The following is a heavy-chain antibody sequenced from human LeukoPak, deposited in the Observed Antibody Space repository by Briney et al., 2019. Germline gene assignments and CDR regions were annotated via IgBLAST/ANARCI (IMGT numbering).Heavy chain of an antibody. CDR2: INHSGST. D-gene: IGHD7-27*01. CDR1: GESFSGYY. J-gene: IGHJ3*02. Sequence: SETLSLTCAVYGESFSGYYWSWIRQPSGKGLEWIGEINHSGSTNYNPSLKSRVTISVDTSKNQFSLKLSSVTAADTAVYYCARNGGLRGDAFDIWGQGTMVTVSS. V-gene: IGHV4-34*01. CDR3: ARNGGLRGDAFDI.